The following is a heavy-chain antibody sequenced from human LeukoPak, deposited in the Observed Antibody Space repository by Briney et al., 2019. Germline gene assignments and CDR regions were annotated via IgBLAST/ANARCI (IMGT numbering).Heavy chain of an antibody. Sequence: GASVKVSCKASGYTFTGYYMHWVRQAPGQGLEWMGWINPNSGGTNYAQKSQGRVTMTRDTSISTAYMELSRLRSDDTAVYYCARIDILTGYYSDYWGQGTLVTVSS. CDR2: INPNSGGT. V-gene: IGHV1-2*02. J-gene: IGHJ4*02. CDR1: GYTFTGYY. CDR3: ARIDILTGYYSDY. D-gene: IGHD3-9*01.